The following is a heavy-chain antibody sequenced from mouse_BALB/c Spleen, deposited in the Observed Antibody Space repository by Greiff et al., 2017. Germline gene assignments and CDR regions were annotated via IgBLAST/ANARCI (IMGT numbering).Heavy chain of an antibody. CDR2: INPSNGRT. CDR1: GYTFTSYW. D-gene: IGHD4-1*01. J-gene: IGHJ2*01. V-gene: IGHV1S81*02. Sequence: QVQLQQPGAELVKPGASVKLSCKASGYTFTSYWMHWVKQRPGQGLEWIGEINPSNGRTNYNEKFKSKATLTVDKSSSTAYMQLSSLTSEDSAVYYCARQTGTYYFDYWGQGTTLTVSS. CDR3: ARQTGTYYFDY.